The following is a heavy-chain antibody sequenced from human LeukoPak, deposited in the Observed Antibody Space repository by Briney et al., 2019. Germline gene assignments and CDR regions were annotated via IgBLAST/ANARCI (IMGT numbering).Heavy chain of an antibody. J-gene: IGHJ4*02. Sequence: PGGSLRLSCAASGFIFSSYGVNWVRQAPGKGLEWVSFISRSSSDVFYADSVKGRFTISRDNSKNTLYLQMNSLRAEDTAVYYCARGLKNTVTTSDYWGQGTLVTVSS. D-gene: IGHD4-17*01. CDR1: GFIFSSYG. CDR3: ARGLKNTVTTSDY. CDR2: ISRSSSDV. V-gene: IGHV3-21*01.